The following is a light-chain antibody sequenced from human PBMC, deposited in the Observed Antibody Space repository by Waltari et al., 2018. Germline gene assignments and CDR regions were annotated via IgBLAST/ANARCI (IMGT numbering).Light chain of an antibody. V-gene: IGKV4-1*01. Sequence: DIVLTQSPDSLAVSLGERATINCTSSQNVFYSSREKYYISWYQQKTGRPPQLLIYGASNLESRVPERFSGSGSGTHFTLTISSLQAEDVAVYYCQQYYSPPPNTFGQGTRLEI. CDR3: QQYYSPPPNT. CDR1: QNVFYSSREKYY. CDR2: GAS. J-gene: IGKJ2*01.